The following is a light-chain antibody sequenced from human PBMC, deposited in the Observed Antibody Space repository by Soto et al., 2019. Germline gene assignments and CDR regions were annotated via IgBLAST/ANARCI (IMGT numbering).Light chain of an antibody. Sequence: QSALTQPPSASGSPGQSVTISCTGTSSDVGGYNYVSWYQQHPGKAPKLMIYEVTKRPSGVPDRFSGSKSGNTASLTVSGLQAEDEADYFCSSFAGTIFYVFGHGTKVTV. CDR3: SSFAGTIFYV. CDR2: EVT. V-gene: IGLV2-8*01. J-gene: IGLJ1*01. CDR1: SSDVGGYNY.